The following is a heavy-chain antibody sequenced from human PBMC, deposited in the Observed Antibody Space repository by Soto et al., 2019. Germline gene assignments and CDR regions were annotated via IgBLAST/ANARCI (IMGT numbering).Heavy chain of an antibody. CDR2: ISSGGGSP. D-gene: IGHD6-6*01. Sequence: GGSLRLSCAASGFTFSDYYMNWVRQAPGKGLEWVSAISSGGGSPYYADSVKGRFTISRDNSKNTLYLQMNDLRAEDTAVYFCAKGDGRIVPRHFDYWGQGTLVTVSS. CDR1: GFTFSDYY. CDR3: AKGDGRIVPRHFDY. V-gene: IGHV3-23*01. J-gene: IGHJ4*02.